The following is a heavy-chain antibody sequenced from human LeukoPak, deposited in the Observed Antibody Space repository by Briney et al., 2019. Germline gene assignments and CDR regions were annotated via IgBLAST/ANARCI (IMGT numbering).Heavy chain of an antibody. V-gene: IGHV1-18*01. J-gene: IGHJ4*02. D-gene: IGHD3-22*01. CDR2: ISAYNGNT. Sequence: GASVKVSCKASGYTFTSYGISWVRQAPGQGLEWMGWISAYNGNTNYAQKLQGRVTMTTDTSTSTAYMELRSLRSDDTAVYYCAKLSPGRYDSSGYYYSFAAPVDYWGQGTLVTVSS. CDR1: GYTFTSYG. CDR3: AKLSPGRYDSSGYYYSFAAPVDY.